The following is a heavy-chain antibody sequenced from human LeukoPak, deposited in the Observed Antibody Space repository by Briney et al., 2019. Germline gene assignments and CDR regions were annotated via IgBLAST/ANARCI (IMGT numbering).Heavy chain of an antibody. CDR2: IKQDGSEK. Sequence: PGGSLRLSCAASGFTFSSYWMSWVRQAPGKGLEWVANIKQDGSEKYYVDSVKGRFTISRDNSKNTLYLQMNSLRSDDTALYYCAKDQWLVLNYWGQGTLVTVSS. CDR1: GFTFSSYW. J-gene: IGHJ4*02. D-gene: IGHD6-19*01. V-gene: IGHV3-7*01. CDR3: AKDQWLVLNY.